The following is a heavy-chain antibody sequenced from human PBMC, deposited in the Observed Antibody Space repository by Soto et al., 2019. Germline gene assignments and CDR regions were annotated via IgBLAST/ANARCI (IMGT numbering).Heavy chain of an antibody. D-gene: IGHD1-26*01. CDR3: ARDPPDFNRGFGF. CDR2: TYYRSKWIS. V-gene: IGHV6-1*01. CDR1: MDSVSNNRAT. J-gene: IGHJ4*02. Sequence: SQTLSLTCAISMDSVSNNRATWNWIRQSPSGGLEWLGRTYYRSKWISDYAMSVKGRISINPDTSKNLVSLHLNFVTPEDTAVYYWARDPPDFNRGFGFWGQGTPVTVSS.